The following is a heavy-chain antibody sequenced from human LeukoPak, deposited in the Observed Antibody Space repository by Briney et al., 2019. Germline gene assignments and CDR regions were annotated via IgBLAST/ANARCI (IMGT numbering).Heavy chain of an antibody. CDR2: ISSSSGTI. J-gene: IGHJ4*02. D-gene: IGHD1-1*01. Sequence: PGGSLRLSCAASGFTFNNYAMNWVRQAPGKGPEWISYISSSSGTIYYADSVKGRFTISRDNVKKSLYLQMNSPRVEDTAVYYYARDGNGNDVYWGQGTLVTVSS. CDR3: ARDGNGNDVY. CDR1: GFTFNNYA. V-gene: IGHV3-48*01.